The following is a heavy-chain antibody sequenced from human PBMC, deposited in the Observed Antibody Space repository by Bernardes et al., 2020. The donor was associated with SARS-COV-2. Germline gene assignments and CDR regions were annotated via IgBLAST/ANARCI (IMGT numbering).Heavy chain of an antibody. V-gene: IGHV1-24*01. CDR3: ATEGPDWLEMPRIQSLGTSYHYTLDG. J-gene: IGHJ6*02. D-gene: IGHD2-21*01. CDR2: FDPEDGEA. CDR1: GHTLTELS. Sequence: ASVKVSCKVSGHTLTELSIHWVRQAPGKGLELMGSFDPEDGEAIYAQKFQGRVAMAQDTSTDTAYMELSSLRSEDTAVYYCATEGPDWLEMPRIQSLGTSYHYTLDGSGQGTTVSVSS.